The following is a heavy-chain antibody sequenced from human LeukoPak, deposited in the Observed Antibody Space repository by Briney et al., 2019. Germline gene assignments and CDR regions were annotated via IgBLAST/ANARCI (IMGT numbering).Heavy chain of an antibody. Sequence: ASVTVSCKASGYTFTNYDINWVRQATGQGLEWMGWINPNSGYTGYAQKFQGRVTVTRDTSISTAHMDLSSLRSEDTAVYYCARGSRLYSSSWSSLAFDIWGQGTMVTVS. V-gene: IGHV1-8*01. CDR1: GYTFTNYD. D-gene: IGHD6-13*01. CDR3: ARGSRLYSSSWSSLAFDI. CDR2: INPNSGYT. J-gene: IGHJ3*02.